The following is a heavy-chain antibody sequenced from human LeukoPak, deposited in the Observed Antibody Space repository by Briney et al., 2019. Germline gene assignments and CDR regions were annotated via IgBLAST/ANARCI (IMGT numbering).Heavy chain of an antibody. D-gene: IGHD6-6*01. CDR1: GFTVSSNY. J-gene: IGHJ4*02. CDR2: IYSGGST. CDR3: ARDKGTSYLSSFDY. V-gene: IGHV3-53*05. Sequence: GGSLRLSCAASGFTVSSNYMSWVRQAPGKGLEWVSVIYSGGSTYYADSVKGRFTISRDNAKNSLYLQMNSLRAADTAVYYCARDKGTSYLSSFDYWGQGTLVTVSS.